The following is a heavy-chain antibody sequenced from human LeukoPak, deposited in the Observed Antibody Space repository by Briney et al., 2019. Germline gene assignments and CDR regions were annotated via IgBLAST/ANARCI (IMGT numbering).Heavy chain of an antibody. CDR1: GGTFSSYA. J-gene: IGHJ4*02. CDR3: ATMVTKRSLVDY. V-gene: IGHV1-69*06. D-gene: IGHD2-21*02. Sequence: SVKVSCKASGGTFSSYAISWVRQAPGQGLEWMGGIIPIFGTANYAQKFQGRVTMTEDTSTDTAYMELSSLRSEDTAVYYCATMVTKRSLVDYWGQGTLVTVSS. CDR2: IIPIFGTA.